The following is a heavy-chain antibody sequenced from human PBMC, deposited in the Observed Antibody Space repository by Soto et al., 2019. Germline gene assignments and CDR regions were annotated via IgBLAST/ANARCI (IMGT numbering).Heavy chain of an antibody. D-gene: IGHD3-16*01. CDR2: IYWDDDK. CDR3: VHKGGGDRILDY. Sequence: QITLKESGPTLVKPTQTLTLTCTFSGFSLSTSGVGVGWIRQPPGKALEWLALIYWDDDKRYSPSLKSRLTNPKDTPQNHVVLKMTNMDPVDTATYSCVHKGGGDRILDYWGQGTLVTVSS. CDR1: GFSLSTSGVG. V-gene: IGHV2-5*02. J-gene: IGHJ4*02.